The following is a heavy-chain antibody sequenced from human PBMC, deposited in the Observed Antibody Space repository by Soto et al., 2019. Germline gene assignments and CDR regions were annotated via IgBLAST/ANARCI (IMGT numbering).Heavy chain of an antibody. D-gene: IGHD2-2*02. V-gene: IGHV5-51*01. CDR3: ARRGYCSGTTCYKWFDP. J-gene: IGHJ5*02. Sequence: PGESLKISCKGSGYSFSTYWIAWVRQMPGKGLEWMGIIYPGDSDTRYSPSFQGQVTISADKSISTAYLQWSSLKASDTAMYYCARRGYCSGTTCYKWFDPWGQGTLVTVS. CDR1: GYSFSTYW. CDR2: IYPGDSDT.